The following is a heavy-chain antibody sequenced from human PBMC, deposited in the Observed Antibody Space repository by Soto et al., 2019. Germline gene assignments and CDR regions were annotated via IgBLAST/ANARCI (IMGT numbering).Heavy chain of an antibody. CDR3: AIQGCTNDVCLEAAVTVGGALEY. J-gene: IGHJ4*02. CDR1: GFSIRKYW. D-gene: IGHD2-8*01. Sequence: EVQLVESGGGLVQPGEALRLACAASGFSIRKYWMHWVRQAPGKGPVWVSYISGDGTTTDYAGSVKGRFTISRDNAKNTLFLQMDSLRGEDTAIYFCAIQGCTNDVCLEAAVTVGGALEYWGRGAQVTVSS. CDR2: ISGDGTTT. V-gene: IGHV3-74*01.